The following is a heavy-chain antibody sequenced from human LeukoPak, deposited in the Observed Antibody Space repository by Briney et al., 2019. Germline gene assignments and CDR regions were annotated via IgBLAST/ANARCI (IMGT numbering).Heavy chain of an antibody. J-gene: IGHJ4*02. CDR3: ASHSSSWLRFDY. V-gene: IGHV4-59*08. CDR2: IYYSGST. D-gene: IGHD6-13*01. Sequence: SETLSLTCNVSGGSISSYYCSWIRQPPGKGLEWIGYIYYSGSTNYNPSLKSRVTMSVDTSKSQFSLKLSSVTAADTAVYYCASHSSSWLRFDYWGQGTLVTVSS. CDR1: GGSISSYY.